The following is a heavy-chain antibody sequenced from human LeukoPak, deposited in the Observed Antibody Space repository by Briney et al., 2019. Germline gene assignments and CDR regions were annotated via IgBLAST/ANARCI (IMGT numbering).Heavy chain of an antibody. CDR3: ARGALYDDSSAY. CDR2: IIPIFGTA. CDR1: GGTFSSYA. V-gene: IGHV1-69*05. D-gene: IGHD3-22*01. J-gene: IGHJ4*02. Sequence: SVKVSCKASGGTFSSYAISWVRQAPGQGLKWKGRIIPIFGTANYAQKFQGRVTITTDESTSTAYMELSSLRSEDTAVYYCARGALYDDSSAYWGQGTLVTVSS.